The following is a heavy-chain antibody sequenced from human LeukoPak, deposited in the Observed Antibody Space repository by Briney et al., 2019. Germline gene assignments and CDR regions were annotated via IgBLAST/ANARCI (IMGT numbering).Heavy chain of an antibody. CDR2: ISYDGSNK. CDR3: ARGNGGAAAASDY. J-gene: IGHJ4*02. D-gene: IGHD6-13*01. CDR1: GFTFSSYA. Sequence: GGSLRLSCAASGFTFSSYAMHWVRQAPGKGLEWVAVISYDGSNKYYADSVKGRFTISRDNSKNTLYLQMNSLRAEDTAVYYCARGNGGAAAASDYWGQGTLVTVSS. V-gene: IGHV3-30-3*01.